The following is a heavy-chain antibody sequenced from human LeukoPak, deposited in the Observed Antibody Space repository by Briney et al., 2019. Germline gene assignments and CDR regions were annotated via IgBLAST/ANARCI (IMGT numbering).Heavy chain of an antibody. V-gene: IGHV4-38-2*01. CDR1: SYSISSGYY. CDR2: IYHSGKT. J-gene: IGHJ4*02. CDR3: ARGPLGGEVVTASYYFDY. Sequence: SETLSLTCAVSSYSISSGYYWGWIRQPPGKGLEWIASIYHSGKTHYNPSLKSRVTLSVDTSKNQFSLKLSSVTAADTAVYYRARGPLGGEVVTASYYFDYWGQGTLVTVSS. D-gene: IGHD2-21*02.